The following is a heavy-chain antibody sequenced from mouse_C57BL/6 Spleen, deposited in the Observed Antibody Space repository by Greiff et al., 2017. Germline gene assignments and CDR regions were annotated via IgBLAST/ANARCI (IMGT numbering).Heavy chain of an antibody. V-gene: IGHV1-55*01. Sequence: QVQLQQPGAALVQPGASVKMSCKASGYTFTSYWLTWVKQRPGQGLAWIGDLYPGRGSTNYNEKLKSKATLTVDTSSSTAYMPLSSRTSEDSAVYYCAKFGNYGGYAMDYRGQGTSVTVAS. CDR1: GYTFTSYW. J-gene: IGHJ4*01. CDR3: AKFGNYGGYAMDY. CDR2: LYPGRGST. D-gene: IGHD2-1*01.